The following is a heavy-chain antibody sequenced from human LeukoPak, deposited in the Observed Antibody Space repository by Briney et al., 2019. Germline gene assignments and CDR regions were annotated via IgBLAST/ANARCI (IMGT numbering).Heavy chain of an antibody. CDR1: GFTFSSYA. CDR2: ISGSGGST. Sequence: PGGSLRLSCAASGFTFSSYAMSWVRQAPGKGLEWVSAISGSGGSTYYADSVKGRFTISRDNSKNTLYLQMNSLRAEDTAVYYCAKGYCSGGSCYFGNDPPDFQHWGQATLVTVSS. J-gene: IGHJ1*01. CDR3: AKGYCSGGSCYFGNDPPDFQH. D-gene: IGHD2-15*01. V-gene: IGHV3-23*01.